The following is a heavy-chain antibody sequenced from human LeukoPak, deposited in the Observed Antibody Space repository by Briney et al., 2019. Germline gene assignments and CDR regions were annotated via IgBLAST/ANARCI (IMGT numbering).Heavy chain of an antibody. CDR1: GYTFTSYA. CDR3: ARGAPRHCSGGSCYDGAFDI. V-gene: IGHV1-3*02. Sequence: ASVKVSCKASGYTFTSYAMHWVRQAPGQRLEWMGWSNAGNGNTKYSQEFQGRVTITRDTSASTAYMELSSLRSEVMAVYYCARGAPRHCSGGSCYDGAFDIWGQGTMVTVSS. D-gene: IGHD2-15*01. CDR2: SNAGNGNT. J-gene: IGHJ3*02.